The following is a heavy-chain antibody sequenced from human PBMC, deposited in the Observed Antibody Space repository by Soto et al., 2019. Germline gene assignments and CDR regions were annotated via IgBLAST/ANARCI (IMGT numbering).Heavy chain of an antibody. CDR3: ARAPPLRITMIVVVDYYYGMDV. CDR1: GFTFSSYA. J-gene: IGHJ6*02. CDR2: ISYDGSNK. Sequence: PXGALRLACTASGFTFSSYAKHWVRQAPGKGLEWVAVISYDGSNKYYADSVKGRFTISRDNSKNTLYLQMNSLRAEDTAVYYCARAPPLRITMIVVVDYYYGMDVWGQGTKVTVSS. D-gene: IGHD3-22*01. V-gene: IGHV3-30-3*01.